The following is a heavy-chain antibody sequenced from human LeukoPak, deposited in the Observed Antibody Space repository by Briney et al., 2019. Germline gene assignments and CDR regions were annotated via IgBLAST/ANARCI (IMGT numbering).Heavy chain of an antibody. CDR1: GFTFSSYA. CDR3: ARDSGGQWLVSKIVYYFDY. D-gene: IGHD6-19*01. CDR2: ISHDGSNK. V-gene: IGHV3-30*01. Sequence: GRSLRLSCAASGFTFSSYAMHWVRQAPGKGLEWVAVISHDGSNKYYADSVKGRFTISRDNSKNTLYLQMNSLRAEDTAVYYCARDSGGQWLVSKIVYYFDYWGQGTLVTVSS. J-gene: IGHJ4*02.